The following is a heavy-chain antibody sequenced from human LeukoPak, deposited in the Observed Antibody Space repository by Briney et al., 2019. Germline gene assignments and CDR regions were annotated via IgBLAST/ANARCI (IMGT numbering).Heavy chain of an antibody. D-gene: IGHD3-22*01. J-gene: IGHJ3*02. CDR1: GGSISSSY. CDR3: VRGYYDSSGSSNTFDI. CDR2: IHYSGNK. V-gene: IGHV4-59*01. Sequence: SETLSLTCTVSGGSISSSYWSWIRQPPGKGLEWIGYIHYSGNKNYTPTLRNRLTMSVDTSKNQFSLKLSSVTAADTAVYYCVRGYYDSSGSSNTFDIWGQGTTVTVSS.